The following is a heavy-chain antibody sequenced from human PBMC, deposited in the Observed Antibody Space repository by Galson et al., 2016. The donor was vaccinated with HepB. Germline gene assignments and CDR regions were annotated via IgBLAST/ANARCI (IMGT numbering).Heavy chain of an antibody. V-gene: IGHV4-4*02. Sequence: SETLSLTCAVSGVSISSDTWWHWVRQSPGKGLEWIGESLHRGNLNYNPSLTSRVAMSLDKSKNQLSLKMTSVTAADSAVYYCVREPSGWKGFDYWGRGVLVTVSS. CDR3: VREPSGWKGFDY. D-gene: IGHD1-1*01. J-gene: IGHJ4*02. CDR1: GVSISSDTW. CDR2: SLHRGNL.